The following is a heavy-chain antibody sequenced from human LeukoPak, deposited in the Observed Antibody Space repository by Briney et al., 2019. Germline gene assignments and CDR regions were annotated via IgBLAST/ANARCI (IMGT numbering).Heavy chain of an antibody. D-gene: IGHD3-9*01. Sequence: EASVKVSCKASGYTFTGYYMHWVRQAPGQGLEWMGWINPNSGGTNYAQKFQGRVTMTRDTSISTAYMELSSLRSEDTAVYYCARGSQYNILTGFIVGAMDDFDYWGQGTLVTVSS. CDR1: GYTFTGYY. J-gene: IGHJ4*02. CDR3: ARGSQYNILTGFIVGAMDDFDY. CDR2: INPNSGGT. V-gene: IGHV1-2*02.